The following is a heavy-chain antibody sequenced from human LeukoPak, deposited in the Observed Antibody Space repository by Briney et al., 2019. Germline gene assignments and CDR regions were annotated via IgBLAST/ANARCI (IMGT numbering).Heavy chain of an antibody. D-gene: IGHD6-13*01. CDR3: ASAGAAAGTVDY. J-gene: IGHJ4*02. CDR2: IYYSGST. CDR1: GGSISSSSYY. V-gene: IGHV4-39*01. Sequence: SETLSLTCTVSGGSISSSSYYWGWIRQPPGKGLEWIGSIYYSGSTYYNPSLKSRVTISVDTSKNQFSLKLSSVTAADTAVYYCASAGAAAGTVDYWGQGTLVTASS.